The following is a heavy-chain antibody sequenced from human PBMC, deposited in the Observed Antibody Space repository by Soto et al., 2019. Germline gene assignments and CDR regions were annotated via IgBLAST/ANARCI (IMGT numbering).Heavy chain of an antibody. D-gene: IGHD3-22*01. CDR1: GFTFSSYA. CDR2: ISGSGGST. J-gene: IGHJ5*02. CDR3: AKDRVEVVVWWFDP. Sequence: PGGSLRLSCAASGFTFSSYAMSWVRQAPGKGLEWVSAISGSGGSTYYADSVKGRFTISGDNSKNTLYLQMNSLRAEDTAVYYSAKDRVEVVVWWFDPWGKGTLVTVSS. V-gene: IGHV3-23*01.